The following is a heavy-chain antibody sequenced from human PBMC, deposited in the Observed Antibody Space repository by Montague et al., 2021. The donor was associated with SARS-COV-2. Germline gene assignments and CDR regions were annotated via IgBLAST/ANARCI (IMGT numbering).Heavy chain of an antibody. J-gene: IGHJ6*02. D-gene: IGHD3-10*01. CDR3: ARGLWFGELLKRYYYYGMGV. Sequence: CAISGDSVSSNSAAWNWIRQSPSRGLEWLGRTYYRSKWYNDYAVSVKSRITINPDTSKNQFSLQLNSVTPEDTAVYYCARGLWFGELLKRYYYYGMGVWGQGTTVTVSS. CDR1: GDSVSSNSAA. V-gene: IGHV6-1*01. CDR2: TYYRSKWYN.